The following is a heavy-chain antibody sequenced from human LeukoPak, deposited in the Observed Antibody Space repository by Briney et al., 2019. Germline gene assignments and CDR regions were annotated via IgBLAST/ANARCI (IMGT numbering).Heavy chain of an antibody. J-gene: IGHJ4*01. CDR2: IYSGGST. CDR3: TTRCSGTSCYANWFD. V-gene: IGHV3-66*04. Sequence: GGSLRLSCAASGLNVSSNYMSWVRLAPGKGLEWVSVIYSGGSTYYADSVKGRSTISRDNSKNTLFLQMNSLRAEDTAVYYCTTRCSGTSCYANWFDWGHGTLVTVSS. CDR1: GLNVSSNY. D-gene: IGHD2-2*01.